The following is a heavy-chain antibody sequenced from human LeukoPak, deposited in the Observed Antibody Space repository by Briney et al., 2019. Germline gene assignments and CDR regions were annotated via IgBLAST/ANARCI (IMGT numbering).Heavy chain of an antibody. CDR2: INHSGST. J-gene: IGHJ5*02. Sequence: SETLSLTCAVYGGSFSGYYWSWIRQPPGKGLEWIGEINHSGSTNYNPSLKSRVTISVDTSKNQFSLKLSSVTAADTAVYYCAGSPYYYDSSGYSGWFDPWGQGTLVTVSS. CDR3: AGSPYYYDSSGYSGWFDP. D-gene: IGHD3-22*01. CDR1: GGSFSGYY. V-gene: IGHV4-34*01.